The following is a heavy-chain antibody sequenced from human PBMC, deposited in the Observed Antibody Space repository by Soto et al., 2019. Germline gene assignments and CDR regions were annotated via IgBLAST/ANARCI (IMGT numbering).Heavy chain of an antibody. J-gene: IGHJ6*02. CDR3: TREGSAPYYYYGMEA. CDR1: GYTFTTYG. Sequence: ASVKVSCKASGYTFTTYGISWVRQAPGQGLEWLGWINTHNGNTNYAQNLQGRVIMTADTSTNTAYMELRSLRSDDTAIYYCTREGSAPYYYYGMEAWGQGTTVTVSS. CDR2: INTHNGNT. V-gene: IGHV1-18*01. D-gene: IGHD3-10*01.